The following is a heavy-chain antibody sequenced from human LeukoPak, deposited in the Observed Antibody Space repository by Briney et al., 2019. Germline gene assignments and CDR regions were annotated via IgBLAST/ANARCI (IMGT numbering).Heavy chain of an antibody. CDR1: EFTFW. Sequence: PGGSLRLSCAASEFTFWMHWVRQAPGKGLVWVSQINGDGSSTSCADSVKGRFTISRDNAKNTLYLQMNSLRAEDTAVYYCGNLDWGQGTLVTVSS. J-gene: IGHJ4*02. CDR2: INGDGSST. CDR3: GNLD. V-gene: IGHV3-74*01.